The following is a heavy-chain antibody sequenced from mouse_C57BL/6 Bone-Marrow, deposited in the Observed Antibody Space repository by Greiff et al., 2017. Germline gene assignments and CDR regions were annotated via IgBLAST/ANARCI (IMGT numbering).Heavy chain of an antibody. D-gene: IGHD1-1*01. V-gene: IGHV1-63*01. J-gene: IGHJ1*03. CDR2: IYPGGGYT. CDR1: GYTFTNYW. Sequence: VQLQQSGAELVRPGTSVKMSCKASGYTFTNYWIGWAKQRPGHGLEWIGDIYPGGGYTNYNEKFKGKATLTADKSSSTAYMQFSSLTSEDSAIYYCARSGYYGSSYGYFDVWGTGTKVTVSS. CDR3: ARSGYYGSSYGYFDV.